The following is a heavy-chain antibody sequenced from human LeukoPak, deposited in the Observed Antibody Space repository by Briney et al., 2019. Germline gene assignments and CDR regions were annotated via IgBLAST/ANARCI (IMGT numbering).Heavy chain of an antibody. D-gene: IGHD1-26*01. Sequence: PSETLSLTCTVSGGSISSYYWSWIRQPPGKGLEWIGYIYYSGSTNYNPSLKSRVTISVDTSKNQFSQKLSSVTAADTAVYYCARWSGGDFDYWGQGTLVTVSS. J-gene: IGHJ4*02. CDR2: IYYSGST. V-gene: IGHV4-59*01. CDR3: ARWSGGDFDY. CDR1: GGSISSYY.